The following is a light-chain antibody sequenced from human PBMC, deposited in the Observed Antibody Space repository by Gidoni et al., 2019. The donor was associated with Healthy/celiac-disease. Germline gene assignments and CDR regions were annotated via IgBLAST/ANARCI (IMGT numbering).Light chain of an antibody. J-gene: IGLJ2*01. CDR2: DVS. CDR1: SSDVSGDHY. V-gene: IGLV2-14*01. CDR3: SSYTSSSTLV. Sequence: QSALTQPPSVSVSPGQSITISCTGTSSDVSGDHYVPWYQQHPGKAPKLMIYDVSNRPSGVSNRFSGSKSGNTASLTISGLQAEDEADYYGSSYTSSSTLVFGGGTKLTVL.